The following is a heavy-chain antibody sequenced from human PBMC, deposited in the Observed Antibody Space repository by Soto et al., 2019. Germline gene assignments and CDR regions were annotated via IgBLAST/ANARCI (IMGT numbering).Heavy chain of an antibody. CDR3: ARVVRYFDTPYGMDV. V-gene: IGHV3-23*01. Sequence: PGGSLRLSCAASGFTFSSYAMSWVRQAPGKGLEWVSSIGGSGGNTYYADSVKGRFTISRDNSKNTLFLQMNRLRAEDTAEYYSARVVRYFDTPYGMDVWGHGTTVTVSS. J-gene: IGHJ6*02. CDR2: IGGSGGNT. D-gene: IGHD3-9*01. CDR1: GFTFSSYA.